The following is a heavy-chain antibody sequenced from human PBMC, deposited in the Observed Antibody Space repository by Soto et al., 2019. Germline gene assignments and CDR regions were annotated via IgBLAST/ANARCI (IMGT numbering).Heavy chain of an antibody. CDR1: GFTFSSYA. CDR3: ARRSSGWYFAY. CDR2: ISGSGGST. D-gene: IGHD6-19*01. V-gene: IGHV3-23*01. J-gene: IGHJ4*02. Sequence: EVQLLESGGGLVQPGGSLRLSCAASGFTFSSYAMSWVRQAPGKGLEWASAISGSGGSTYYADSVKGRFTISRDNSKNTLYLQMNSLRAEDTAVYYCARRSSGWYFAYWGQGTLVSVSS.